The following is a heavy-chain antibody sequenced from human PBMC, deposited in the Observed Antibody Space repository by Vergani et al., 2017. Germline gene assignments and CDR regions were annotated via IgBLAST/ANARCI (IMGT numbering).Heavy chain of an antibody. J-gene: IGHJ5*02. D-gene: IGHD2-2*02. CDR2: VSWNSGSI. CDR3: ARSFGGEYCSSTSCYTA. V-gene: IGHV3-9*01. Sequence: EVQLVESGGGLVQPGRSLRLSCTASGFTFGDYAMHWVRQAPGKGLEWVSGVSWNSGSIGYADSVKGRFTISRDNAKNSLYLQMNSLRAEDTAVYYCARSFGGEYCSSTSCYTAWGQGTLVTVSS. CDR1: GFTFGDYA.